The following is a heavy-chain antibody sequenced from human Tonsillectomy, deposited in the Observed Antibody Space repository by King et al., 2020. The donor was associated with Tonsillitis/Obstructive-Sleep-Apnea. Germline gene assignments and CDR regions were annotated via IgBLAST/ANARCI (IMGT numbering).Heavy chain of an antibody. CDR2: IRSKTNNYAT. CDR1: GFSFSGSA. D-gene: IGHD3-3*01. Sequence: VQLVESGGGLVQPGGSLKLSCAASGFSFSGSAMHWVRQASGKGLEWVGRIRSKTNNYATAYAASVKGRFTISRDDSKNTAYLQMNSLKTEDTAVYYCTRLLDDFWSGSPTDYNWFDPWGQGTLVPVSS. V-gene: IGHV3-73*01. J-gene: IGHJ5*02. CDR3: TRLLDDFWSGSPTDYNWFDP.